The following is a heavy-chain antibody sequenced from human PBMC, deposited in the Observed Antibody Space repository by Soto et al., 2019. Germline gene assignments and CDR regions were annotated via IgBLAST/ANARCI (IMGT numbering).Heavy chain of an antibody. Sequence: GGSLRLSCEASGFTFNDYSMDWVRQAPEKGLEWVSSISSSGTYIYYADSVKGRFAISRDNANNVMYLQMDTLRAEDTAVYYCVRAGHVFDVHYYGMDLWGQGTTVTV. CDR1: GFTFNDYS. V-gene: IGHV3-21*01. CDR3: VRAGHVFDVHYYGMDL. CDR2: ISSSGTYI. D-gene: IGHD3-10*01. J-gene: IGHJ6*02.